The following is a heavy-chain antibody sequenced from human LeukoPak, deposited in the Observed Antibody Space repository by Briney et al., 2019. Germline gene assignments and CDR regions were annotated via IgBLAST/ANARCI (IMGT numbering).Heavy chain of an antibody. CDR3: ARDRQCGY. D-gene: IGHD2-21*01. CDR1: GYTFTSYG. CDR2: IRPYNGNT. V-gene: IGHV1-18*01. Sequence: ASVKVSCKASGYTFTSYGISSVRQAPEQGLEWMGWIRPYNGNTNYAPKLQGRVTMTTDTATSTAYMELTSLTSDDTAVYYCARDRQCGYWGQGTLVTVSS. J-gene: IGHJ4*02.